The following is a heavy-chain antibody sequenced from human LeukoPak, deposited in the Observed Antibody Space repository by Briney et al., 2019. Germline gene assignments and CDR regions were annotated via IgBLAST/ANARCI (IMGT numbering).Heavy chain of an antibody. CDR3: ARDPFILTGYYSDY. Sequence: GGSLRLSCAASGFTFRNAWMSWVRQAPGKGLEWVGRIKSKIDGGTTDYAAPVKGRFTISRDNAKNSLYLQMNSLRAEDTAVYYCARDPFILTGYYSDYWGQGTLVTVSS. J-gene: IGHJ4*02. V-gene: IGHV3-15*01. D-gene: IGHD3-9*01. CDR2: IKSKIDGGTT. CDR1: GFTFRNAW.